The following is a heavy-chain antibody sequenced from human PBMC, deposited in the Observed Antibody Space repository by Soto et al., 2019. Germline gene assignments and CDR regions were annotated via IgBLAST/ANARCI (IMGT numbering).Heavy chain of an antibody. CDR3: ARLAYCGGDCYSFYYYYYGMDV. CDR2: IYPGDSDT. Sequence: GESLKISCKGSGYSFTSYWIGWVRQMPGKGLEWMGIIYPGDSDTRYSPSFQGQVTISADKSISTAYLQWSSLKASDTAMYYCARLAYCGGDCYSFYYYYYGMDVWGQGTTVTVSS. CDR1: GYSFTSYW. D-gene: IGHD2-21*02. V-gene: IGHV5-51*01. J-gene: IGHJ6*02.